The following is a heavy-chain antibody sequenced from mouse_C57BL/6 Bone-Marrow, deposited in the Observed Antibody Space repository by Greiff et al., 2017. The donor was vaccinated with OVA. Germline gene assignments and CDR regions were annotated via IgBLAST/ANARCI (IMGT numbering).Heavy chain of an antibody. J-gene: IGHJ2*01. CDR1: GYTFTSYW. D-gene: IGHD2-4*01. CDR2: IAPNSGGT. V-gene: IGHV1-62-3*01. CDR3: ARCRNYANY. Sequence: QVQLQQPGAELVKPGASVKLSCKASGYTFTSYWMHWVKQRPGRGLEWIGRIAPNSGGTKYNEKFKSKATLTADKYSSTAYMELLSLTSEASAVSFCARCRNYANYWGQGTTLTVSS.